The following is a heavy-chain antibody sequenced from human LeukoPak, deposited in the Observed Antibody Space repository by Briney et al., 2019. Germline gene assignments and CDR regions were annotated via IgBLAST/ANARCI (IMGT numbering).Heavy chain of an antibody. V-gene: IGHV3-15*01. Sequence: KPGGSLRLSCAASGFTFSNAWMSWVRQAPGKGLEWVGRIKSSTDGGTTDYAAPVKGRFTISRDDSKDTLYLQMNRLKTEDTAVYYCTTTHYYYGLDVWGQGTTVTVSS. CDR3: TTTHYYYGLDV. J-gene: IGHJ6*02. CDR2: IKSSTDGGTT. CDR1: GFTFSNAW.